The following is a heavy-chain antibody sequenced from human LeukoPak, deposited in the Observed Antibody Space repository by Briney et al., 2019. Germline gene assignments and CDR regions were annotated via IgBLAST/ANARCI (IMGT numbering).Heavy chain of an antibody. CDR1: GLTVSTNF. CDR3: VRGHYAGSAF. V-gene: IGHV3-53*01. Sequence: AGSLRLSCAASGLTVSTNFMSWVRQAPGKEREWVSVIHPGGNTYYADSVKGRFTISRDNLKNTIHLQMNSLRVEDTAVYYCVRGHYAGSAFWGQGTLVTVSS. CDR2: IHPGGNT. J-gene: IGHJ1*01. D-gene: IGHD2-2*01.